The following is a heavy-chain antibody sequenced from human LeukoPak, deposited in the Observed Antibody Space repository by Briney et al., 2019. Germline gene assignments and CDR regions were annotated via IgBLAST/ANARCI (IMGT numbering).Heavy chain of an antibody. D-gene: IGHD5-12*01. CDR1: GFAFSNYA. CDR3: ARSRTVSGYDYVY. CDR2: ITGGGADT. V-gene: IGHV3-23*01. Sequence: GGSLRLSCAASGFAFSNYAMAWVRQAPGKEPEWVSVITGGGADTYQIDSVKGRFTISRDNSKNTLYLQMNSLRAEDTAVYYCARSRTVSGYDYVYWGQGTLVTVSS. J-gene: IGHJ4*02.